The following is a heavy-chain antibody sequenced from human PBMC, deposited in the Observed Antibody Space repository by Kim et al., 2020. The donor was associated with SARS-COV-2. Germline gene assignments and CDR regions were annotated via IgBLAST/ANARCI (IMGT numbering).Heavy chain of an antibody. V-gene: IGHV3-74*01. CDR2: INSDGSST. CDR3: ARVGHLCADYCGAQLYYFDY. Sequence: GGSLRLSCAASGFTFSRSWMHWVRQAPGKGLVWVSRINSDGSSTSYADSVKGRFTISRDNAKNTLYLQMNSLRAEDTAVYYCARVGHLCADYCGAQLYYFDYWGQGTLVTVSS. D-gene: IGHD3-10*01. CDR1: GFTFSRSW. J-gene: IGHJ4*02.